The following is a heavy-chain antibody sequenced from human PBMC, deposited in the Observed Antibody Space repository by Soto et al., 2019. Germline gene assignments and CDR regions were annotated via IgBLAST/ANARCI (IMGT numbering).Heavy chain of an antibody. CDR1: GFTFSDYH. J-gene: IGHJ5*02. CDR2: ISTTSSST. Sequence: VQLVESGGGLVKPGGSLRLSCAASGFTFSDYHMTWIRQAPGKGLEWVSYISTTSSSTNYADSVKGRFTIPRDHAKNPLDLQMNSQRAEDTAVYYCARGGQQQLNAWGQGTLVTVSS. D-gene: IGHD6-13*01. CDR3: ARGGQQQLNA. V-gene: IGHV3-11*05.